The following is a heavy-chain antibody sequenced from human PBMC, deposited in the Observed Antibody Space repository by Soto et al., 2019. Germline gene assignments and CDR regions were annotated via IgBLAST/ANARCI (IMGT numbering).Heavy chain of an antibody. Sequence: SETLSLTCTVSGGSISSSSYYWGWIRQPPGKGLEWIGSIYYSGSTYYNPSLKSRVTISVDTSKNQFSLKLSSVTAADAAVYYCASVLLWFGDPTQGWFDPWGQGTLVTVSS. J-gene: IGHJ5*02. CDR3: ASVLLWFGDPTQGWFDP. CDR1: GGSISSSSYY. CDR2: IYYSGST. D-gene: IGHD3-10*01. V-gene: IGHV4-39*01.